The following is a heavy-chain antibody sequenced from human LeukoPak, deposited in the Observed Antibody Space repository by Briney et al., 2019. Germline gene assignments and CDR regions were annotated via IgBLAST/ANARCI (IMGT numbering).Heavy chain of an antibody. J-gene: IGHJ5*02. V-gene: IGHV1-8*01. CDR1: GYTFTSYD. CDR2: MNPNSGNT. CDR3: ARGRTTVTYSWFDP. D-gene: IGHD4-17*01. Sequence: ASVKVSCKASGYTFTSYDINWVRQATGQGLEWMGWMNPNSGNTGYAQKFQGRVTVTRNTSISTAYMELSSLRSEDTAVYYCARGRTTVTYSWFDPWGQGTLVTVSS.